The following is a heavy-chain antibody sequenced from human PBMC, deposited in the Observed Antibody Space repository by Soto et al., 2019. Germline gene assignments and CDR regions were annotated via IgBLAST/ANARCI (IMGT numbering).Heavy chain of an antibody. J-gene: IGHJ5*02. CDR1: GYSFTSYW. Sequence: GESLKISCKGSGYSFTSYWIGWVRQMPGKGLEWMGIIYPGDSDTRYSPSFQGQVTISADKSISTAYLQWSSLKASDTAMYYWVRQGPIHFWIVYYNNCSHPWVQEPLVTVTS. V-gene: IGHV5-51*01. CDR3: VRQGPIHFWIVYYNNCSHP. D-gene: IGHD3-3*02. CDR2: IYPGDSDT.